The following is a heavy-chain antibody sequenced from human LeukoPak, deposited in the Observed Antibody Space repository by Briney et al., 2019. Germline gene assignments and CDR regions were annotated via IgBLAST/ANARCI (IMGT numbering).Heavy chain of an antibody. J-gene: IGHJ6*02. CDR2: IWYDGSNK. Sequence: GGSLRLSCAASGFTFSSYGMHWVRQAPGKGLEWVAVIWYDGSNKYYADSVKGRFTISRDNSKNTLYLQMNSLRAEDTAVYYCAREGYCSSTSWGWGGDYYYYYGMDVGGQGTTVTVSS. D-gene: IGHD2-2*01. V-gene: IGHV3-33*01. CDR1: GFTFSSYG. CDR3: AREGYCSSTSWGWGGDYYYYYGMDV.